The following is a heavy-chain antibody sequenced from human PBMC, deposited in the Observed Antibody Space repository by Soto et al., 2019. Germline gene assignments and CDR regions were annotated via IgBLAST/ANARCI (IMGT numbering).Heavy chain of an antibody. V-gene: IGHV1-69*06. CDR3: AREGPLATVTFDY. J-gene: IGHJ4*02. D-gene: IGHD4-17*01. CDR1: GGTFSSYT. CDR2: IIPFFGTA. Sequence: QVQLVQSGAEVKKPGSSVRVSCKASGGTFSSYTINWVRQAPGQGLEWMGGIIPFFGTAKYAQKFQGRVTISADKSTSTAYMELSSLKSEDTAVYYCAREGPLATVTFDYWGQGTLVTVSS.